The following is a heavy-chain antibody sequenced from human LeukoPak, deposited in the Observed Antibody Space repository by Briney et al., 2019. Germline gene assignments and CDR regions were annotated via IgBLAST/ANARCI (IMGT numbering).Heavy chain of an antibody. J-gene: IGHJ4*02. CDR3: ARDMYYGSGSPTADY. Sequence: GGSLRLSCAASGFTFKNYWMTWVRQAPGKGLEWVGNINQDGSEKYYVDSVKGRSTISRDNAKNSLYMQMNSLRAEDTAVYYCARDMYYGSGSPTADYWGQGTLVTVSS. CDR2: INQDGSEK. V-gene: IGHV3-7*04. D-gene: IGHD3-10*01. CDR1: GFTFKNYW.